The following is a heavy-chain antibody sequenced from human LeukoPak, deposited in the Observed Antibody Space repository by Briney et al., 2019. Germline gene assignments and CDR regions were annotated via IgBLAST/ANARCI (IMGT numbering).Heavy chain of an antibody. CDR1: GFTFSSYW. J-gene: IGHJ4*02. Sequence: GGSLRLSCAASGFTFSSYWMSWVRQAPGKGLEWVANIKQDGSEKYYVDSVKGRFTISRDNAKNSLYLQMNGLRAEDTAVYYCARDGIGYGGLFDYWGQGTLVTVSS. V-gene: IGHV3-7*01. CDR3: ARDGIGYGGLFDY. D-gene: IGHD4-23*01. CDR2: IKQDGSEK.